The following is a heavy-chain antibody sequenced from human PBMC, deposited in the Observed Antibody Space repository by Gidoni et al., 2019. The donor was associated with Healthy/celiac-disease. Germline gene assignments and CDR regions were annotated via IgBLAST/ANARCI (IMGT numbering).Heavy chain of an antibody. CDR2: IYYSGST. CDR3: ARYSNYRDRFYYYYGMDV. Sequence: QVQLHESGPGLMKPSQTLSPTCTVYGGSISSGGYSWSWIRQHPGKGLEWIGYIYYSGSTYYNPSLKSRVTISVYTSKNQFSLKLSSVTAADTAVYYCARYSNYRDRFYYYYGMDVWGQGTTVTVSS. J-gene: IGHJ6*02. V-gene: IGHV4-31*03. D-gene: IGHD4-4*01. CDR1: GGSISSGGYS.